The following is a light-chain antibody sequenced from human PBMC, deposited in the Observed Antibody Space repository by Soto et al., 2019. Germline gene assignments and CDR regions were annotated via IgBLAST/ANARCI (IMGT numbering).Light chain of an antibody. Sequence: QSALTQPASVSGSPGQSITLSCTGTSSDIGGYNYVSWYQQNPGKAPKLLIYEISNRPSGVSDRFSGSKSGNTASLTISGLQSEDEADYYCSSYTSSSTTVIFGGGTKLTVL. CDR3: SSYTSSSTTVI. J-gene: IGLJ2*01. V-gene: IGLV2-14*01. CDR1: SSDIGGYNY. CDR2: EIS.